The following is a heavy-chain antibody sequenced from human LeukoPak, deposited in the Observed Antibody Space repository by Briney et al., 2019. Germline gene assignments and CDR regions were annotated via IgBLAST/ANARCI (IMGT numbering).Heavy chain of an antibody. D-gene: IGHD3-10*01. Sequence: GGSLRLSCAASGFTFSSYAMNWVRQAPGKGLAWVSGINNSGGSTYYADSVKGRFTISRDNSKNTLYLQMGSLRAEDMAVYYCARVDYYYGSGYDYWGQGTLVTVSS. CDR1: GFTFSSYA. CDR2: INNSGGST. CDR3: ARVDYYYGSGYDY. V-gene: IGHV3-23*01. J-gene: IGHJ4*02.